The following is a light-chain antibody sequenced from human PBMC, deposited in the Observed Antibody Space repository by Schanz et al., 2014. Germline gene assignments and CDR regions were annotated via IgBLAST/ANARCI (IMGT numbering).Light chain of an antibody. CDR1: SSDVGGYKY. CDR3: SSYAGSNNVV. J-gene: IGLJ2*01. CDR2: EVN. Sequence: QSALTQPPSASGSPGQSVTISCTGTSSDVGGYKYVSWYQQHPGKAPKLMIYEVNKRPSGVPDRFSGSKSGNTAYLTISGLKPEDEADYYCSSYAGSNNVVFGGGTKLTVL. V-gene: IGLV2-8*01.